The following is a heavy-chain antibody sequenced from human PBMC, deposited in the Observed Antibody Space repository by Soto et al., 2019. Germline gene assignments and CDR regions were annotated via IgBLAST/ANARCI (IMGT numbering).Heavy chain of an antibody. V-gene: IGHV3-23*01. CDR3: AKDICGGDCYSVPDY. CDR1: GFTFSSYA. Sequence: GGSLRLSCAASGFTFSSYAMSWVRQAPGKGLEWVSAISGSGGSTYYADSVKGRFTISRDNSKNTLYLQMNSLGAEDTAVYYCAKDICGGDCYSVPDYWGQGALVTVSS. J-gene: IGHJ4*02. CDR2: ISGSGGST. D-gene: IGHD2-21*02.